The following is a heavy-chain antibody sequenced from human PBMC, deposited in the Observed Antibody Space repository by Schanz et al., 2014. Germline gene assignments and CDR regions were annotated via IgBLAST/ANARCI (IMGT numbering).Heavy chain of an antibody. D-gene: IGHD6-6*01. CDR1: GDTFRSYT. J-gene: IGHJ6*02. CDR3: AKGSMAARPLLPTDYYFYGTDI. Sequence: QVQLVQSGAEVKKPGSSVKVSCKASGDTFRSYTINWVRHAPGQGLEWMGRIIPITGITNYAQKFQGRVTFTADKSTSTAFLEVNSLRSEDTAVYYCAKGSMAARPLLPTDYYFYGTDIWGQGTTVTVSS. CDR2: IIPITGIT. V-gene: IGHV1-69*02.